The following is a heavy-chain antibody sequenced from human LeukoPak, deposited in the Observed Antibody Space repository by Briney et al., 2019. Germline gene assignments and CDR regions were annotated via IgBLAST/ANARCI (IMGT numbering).Heavy chain of an antibody. Sequence: GGSLRLSCAASGFTFSSYAMSWVRQAPGKGLEWFSTISGSGGSAYYADSVKGRFTISRDNSKNTLYLQMNSLRAEDTAVYYCAKRGYDILTAYAGFLFDYWGQGTLVTVSS. V-gene: IGHV3-23*01. CDR1: GFTFSSYA. CDR2: ISGSGGSA. D-gene: IGHD3-9*01. CDR3: AKRGYDILTAYAGFLFDY. J-gene: IGHJ4*02.